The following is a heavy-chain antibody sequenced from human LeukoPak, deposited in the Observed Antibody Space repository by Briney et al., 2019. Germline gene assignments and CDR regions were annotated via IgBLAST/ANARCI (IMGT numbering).Heavy chain of an antibody. CDR2: ISGSGGST. D-gene: IGHD6-19*01. J-gene: IGHJ4*02. CDR1: GFTFSSYA. V-gene: IGHV3-23*01. CDR3: AKGTQGGSSGWSFGY. Sequence: GGSLRLSCAASGFTFSSYAMSWVRQAPGKGLEWVSTISGSGGSTYYADSVKGRFTISRDNSKNTLYLQMNSLRAEDTAEYYCAKGTQGGSSGWSFGYWGQGTWSPSPQ.